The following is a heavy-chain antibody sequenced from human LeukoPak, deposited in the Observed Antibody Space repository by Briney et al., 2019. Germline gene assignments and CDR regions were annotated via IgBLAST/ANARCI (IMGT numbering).Heavy chain of an antibody. V-gene: IGHV4-30-2*01. CDR1: GGSISSGGYS. D-gene: IGHD6-13*01. J-gene: IGHJ5*02. CDR3: ARAVAAAGVDP. CDR2: IYHSGST. Sequence: SETLSLTCAVSGGSISSGGYSWSWIRQPPGKGPEWIGYIYHSGSTYYNPSLKSRVTISVDRSKNQFSLKLSSVTAADTAVYCCARAVAAAGVDPWGQGTLVTVSS.